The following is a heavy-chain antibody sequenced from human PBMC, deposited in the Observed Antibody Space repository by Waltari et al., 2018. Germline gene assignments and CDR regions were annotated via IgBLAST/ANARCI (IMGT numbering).Heavy chain of an antibody. CDR2: INPRGGST. J-gene: IGHJ6*02. CDR3: ARETGTTGYGMDV. CDR1: GYTFTSYY. Sequence: QVQLVQSGAEVKKPGASVKVSCKASGYTFTSYYMHWVRRAPGQGLEWMGIINPRGGSTSHAQKFQGRVTMTRDTSTSTVYMELSSLRSEDTAVYYCARETGTTGYGMDVWGQGTTVTVSS. D-gene: IGHD1-7*01. V-gene: IGHV1-46*01.